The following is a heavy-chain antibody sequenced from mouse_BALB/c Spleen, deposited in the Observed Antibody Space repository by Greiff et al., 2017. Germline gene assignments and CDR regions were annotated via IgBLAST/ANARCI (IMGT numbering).Heavy chain of an antibody. CDR2: ISTYYGDA. V-gene: IGHV1S137*01. Sequence: QVQLKESGAELVRPGVSVKISCKGSGYTFTDYAMHWVKQSHAKSLEWIGVISTYYGDASYNQKFKGKATMTVDKSSSTAYMELARLTSEDSAIYYCARSGGNYLGYYFDYWGQGTTLTVSS. J-gene: IGHJ2*01. D-gene: IGHD2-1*01. CDR1: GYTFTDYA. CDR3: ARSGGNYLGYYFDY.